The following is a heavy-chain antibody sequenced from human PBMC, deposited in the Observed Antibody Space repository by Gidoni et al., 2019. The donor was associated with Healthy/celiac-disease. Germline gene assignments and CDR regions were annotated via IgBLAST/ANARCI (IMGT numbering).Heavy chain of an antibody. CDR1: GFAVSSNY. CDR2: IYSGGST. J-gene: IGHJ4*02. D-gene: IGHD3-22*01. V-gene: IGHV3-53*01. Sequence: EVQLVESGGGLIQPGGSLRLSCAASGFAVSSNYMSWCRQAPGKGLEWVSVIYSGGSTYYADSVKGRFIISRDNSKNTLYLQMNSLRAEDTAVYYCARDIAATYYYDSSGYYTLGVYWGQGTLVTVSS. CDR3: ARDIAATYYYDSSGYYTLGVY.